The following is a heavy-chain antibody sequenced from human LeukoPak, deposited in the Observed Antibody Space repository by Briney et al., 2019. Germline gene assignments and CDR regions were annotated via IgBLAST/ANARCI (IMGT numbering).Heavy chain of an antibody. D-gene: IGHD6-13*01. V-gene: IGHV3-11*01. CDR1: GFTFSDYY. J-gene: IGHJ3*02. CDR3: AAPYSSSQSDAFDI. CDR2: ISSSGSTI. Sequence: GGSLRLSCAASGFTFSDYYMSWIRQAPGKGLEWVSYISSSGSTIYYADSVKGRFTISRDNAKNSLYLQMNSLRAEDTAVYYCAAPYSSSQSDAFDIWGQGTMVTVSS.